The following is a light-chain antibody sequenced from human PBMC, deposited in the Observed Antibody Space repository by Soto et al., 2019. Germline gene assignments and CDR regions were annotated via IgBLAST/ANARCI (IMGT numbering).Light chain of an antibody. CDR3: QQYNDYSAWT. CDR2: KAS. V-gene: IGKV1-5*03. J-gene: IGKJ1*01. Sequence: DIQMTQSPSTLSASVGDRVTITCRASQRISSWLAWYQQKPGKAPKLLIYKASTLRSGVPSRFSGSGSGTEFTLTISRLQPDDYATYYCQQYNDYSAWTFGQGTKVEIK. CDR1: QRISSW.